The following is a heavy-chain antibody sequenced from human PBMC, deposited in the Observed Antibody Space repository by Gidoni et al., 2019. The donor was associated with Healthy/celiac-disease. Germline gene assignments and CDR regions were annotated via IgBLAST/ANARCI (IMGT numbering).Heavy chain of an antibody. Sequence: EVQLVESVGGLVQPGGSLRLSCAASGFPFSSYWLHWVRQAPGKGLVWVSRINSDGSSTSYADSVKGRFTISRDNAKNTLYLQMNSLRAEDTAVYYCARDREGYCSGGSCYHFDYWGQGTLVTVSS. CDR2: INSDGSST. J-gene: IGHJ4*02. CDR1: GFPFSSYW. V-gene: IGHV3-74*01. CDR3: ARDREGYCSGGSCYHFDY. D-gene: IGHD2-15*01.